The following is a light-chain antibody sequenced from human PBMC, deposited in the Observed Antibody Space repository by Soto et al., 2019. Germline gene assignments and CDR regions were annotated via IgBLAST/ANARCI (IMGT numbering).Light chain of an antibody. CDR1: SSNIGAGYD. V-gene: IGLV1-40*01. CDR3: QSYDSSPSGYV. J-gene: IGLJ1*01. Sequence: QSVLTQPPSVSGAPGRRVAISCTGSSSNIGAGYDVHWYQQLPGTAPKLLIYANSNRPAGVPDRFSASKSGTSASLAITGLQAEDEADYYCQSYDSSPSGYVFGTGTKVTVL. CDR2: ANS.